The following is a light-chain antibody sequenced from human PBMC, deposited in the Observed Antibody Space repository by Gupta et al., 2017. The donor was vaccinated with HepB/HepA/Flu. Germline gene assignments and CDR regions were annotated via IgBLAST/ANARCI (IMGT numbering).Light chain of an antibody. CDR1: SSDVGGYNY. V-gene: IGLV2-11*01. Sequence: QSALTQPRTVSGSPARSVTISCTGTSSDVGGYNYVSWYQQHPGKAPKLMIYDVSKRPSGVPDRFSGSKSGNTASLTISGLQAEDEADYYCCSYAGSDSDWVFGGGTKLTVL. CDR2: DVS. CDR3: CSYAGSDSDWV. J-gene: IGLJ3*02.